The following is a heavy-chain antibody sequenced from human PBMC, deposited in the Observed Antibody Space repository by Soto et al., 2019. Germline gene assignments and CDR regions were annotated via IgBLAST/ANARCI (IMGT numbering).Heavy chain of an antibody. CDR3: ARDGYDFWSGYYNYYYYYYIDV. Sequence: PGGSLRLSCAASGFTFSSYSMNWVRQAPGKGLEWVSYISSSSSTIYYADSVKGRFTISRDNSKNTLYLQMNSLRAEDTAVYYCARDGYDFWSGYYNYYYYYYIDVWGKGTTVTVSS. D-gene: IGHD3-3*01. CDR2: ISSSSSTI. CDR1: GFTFSSYS. V-gene: IGHV3-48*01. J-gene: IGHJ6*03.